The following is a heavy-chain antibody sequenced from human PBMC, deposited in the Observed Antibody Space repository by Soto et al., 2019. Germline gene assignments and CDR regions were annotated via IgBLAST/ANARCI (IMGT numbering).Heavy chain of an antibody. CDR1: GFTFSSYA. Sequence: GGSLRLSCAASGFTFSSYAMSWVRQAPGKGLEWVSAISGSGGSTYCADSVKGRFTISRDNSKNTLYLQMNSLRAEDTAVYYCAKDPRYCSSTSCSNWFDPWGQGTLVTVSS. V-gene: IGHV3-23*01. CDR3: AKDPRYCSSTSCSNWFDP. D-gene: IGHD2-2*01. J-gene: IGHJ5*02. CDR2: ISGSGGST.